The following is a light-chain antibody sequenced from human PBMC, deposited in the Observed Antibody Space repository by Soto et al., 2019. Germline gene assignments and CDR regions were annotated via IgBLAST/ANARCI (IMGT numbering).Light chain of an antibody. V-gene: IGKV3-20*01. CDR1: QSVTNSY. J-gene: IGKJ5*01. CDR2: GAS. Sequence: EIVLTQSPGTLSLSPGERATLSCRASQSVTNSYVAWYQQQLGQAPRLLIYGASIRATGIPDRFSGSGSGTEFTLTISSLQSEDFAVYYCQQYNNWPPGITFGQGTRLEIK. CDR3: QQYNNWPPGIT.